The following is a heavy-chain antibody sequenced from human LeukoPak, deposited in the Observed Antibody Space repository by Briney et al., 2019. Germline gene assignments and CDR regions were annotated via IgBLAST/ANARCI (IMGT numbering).Heavy chain of an antibody. CDR2: ISYDGSNK. V-gene: IGHV3-30*18. CDR3: AKDAIPLRYFDWFFDY. CDR1: GFTFSSYG. Sequence: GGSLRLSCAASGFTFSSYGMHWVRQAPGKGLEWVAVISYDGSNKYYADSVKGRFTISRDNSKNTLYLQMNSLRAEDTAVYYCAKDAIPLRYFDWFFDYWGQGTLVTVSS. D-gene: IGHD3-9*01. J-gene: IGHJ4*02.